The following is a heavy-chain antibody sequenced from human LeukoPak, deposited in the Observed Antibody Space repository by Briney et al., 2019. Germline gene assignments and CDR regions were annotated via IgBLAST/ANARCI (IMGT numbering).Heavy chain of an antibody. J-gene: IGHJ3*02. D-gene: IGHD3-22*01. Sequence: ASVKVSCKASGYTFTGYYMHWVRQAPGQGLEWMGWMNPNSGNTGYAQKFQGRVTMTRNTSISTAYMELSSLRSEDTAVYYCARGNYYDSSGYYFDGAFDIWGQGTMVTVSS. CDR2: MNPNSGNT. CDR1: GYTFTGYY. CDR3: ARGNYYDSSGYYFDGAFDI. V-gene: IGHV1-8*02.